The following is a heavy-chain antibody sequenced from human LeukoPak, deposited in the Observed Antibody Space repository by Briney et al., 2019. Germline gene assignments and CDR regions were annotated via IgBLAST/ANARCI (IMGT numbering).Heavy chain of an antibody. J-gene: IGHJ4*02. CDR3: ATLLLGVGGDY. D-gene: IGHD3-16*01. Sequence: GGSLRFSCAASGIIFSTYGMHWVRQAPGKGLEWVALISHDGSDKYYADSVKGRFTISRDNSKNTLYLQMNSLRAEDTAMYSCATLLLGVGGDYWGQGTLVTVSS. CDR2: ISHDGSDK. CDR1: GIIFSTYG. V-gene: IGHV3-30*03.